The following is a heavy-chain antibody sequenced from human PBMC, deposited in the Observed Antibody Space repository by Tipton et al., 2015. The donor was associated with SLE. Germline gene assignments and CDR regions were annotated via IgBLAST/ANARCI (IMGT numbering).Heavy chain of an antibody. D-gene: IGHD4-17*01. Sequence: TLSLTCSVSGGSISSKYWSWIRQAPGKGLEWIGYFSYSGGINYNPSLKSRVTISEDTSKQQFSLKLTSLTAADTAVYYCARHAGDYAYFDSWGQGILVTVSS. CDR3: ARHAGDYAYFDS. J-gene: IGHJ4*02. V-gene: IGHV4-59*08. CDR2: FSYSGGI. CDR1: GGSISSKY.